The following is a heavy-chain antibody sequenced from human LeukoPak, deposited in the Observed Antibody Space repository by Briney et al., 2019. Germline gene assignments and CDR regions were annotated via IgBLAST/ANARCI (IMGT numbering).Heavy chain of an antibody. CDR2: ISSSSSYI. J-gene: IGHJ3*02. V-gene: IGHV3-21*04. D-gene: IGHD4-17*01. CDR1: GFTFSSYS. Sequence: GGSLRLSCAASGFTFSSYSMNWVRQAPGKGLEWVSSISSSSSYIYYADSVKGRFTISRDNAKNSLYLQMNSLRAEDTAVYYCARDHLGADGDRAFDIWGQGTMVTVSS. CDR3: ARDHLGADGDRAFDI.